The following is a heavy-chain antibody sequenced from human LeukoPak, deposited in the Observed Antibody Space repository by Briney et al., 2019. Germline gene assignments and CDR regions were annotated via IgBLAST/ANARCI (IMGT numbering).Heavy chain of an antibody. Sequence: LSPTWTLAAASIGSYYAGCIRQPAGDGRGWIGCIYMGGSTNNHPSLKSRVNMSVDTSKNQFSLKLSSVTAADTAVYYCARGSLDIVVVPAAMRGMGPPYYYYMDVWGKETTVTVSS. V-gene: IGHV4-4*07. CDR2: IYMGGST. J-gene: IGHJ6*03. D-gene: IGHD2-2*03. CDR1: AASIGSYY. CDR3: ARGSLDIVVVPAAMRGMGPPYYYYMDV.